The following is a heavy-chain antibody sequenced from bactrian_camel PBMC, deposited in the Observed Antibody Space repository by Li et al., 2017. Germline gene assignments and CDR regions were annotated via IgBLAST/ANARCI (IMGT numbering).Heavy chain of an antibody. CDR3: ATCGRDPETYWRGGYWHTAPVAYEYNY. CDR2: IYTGGGST. CDR1: GFTFSIRA. Sequence: DVQLVESGGGLVQPGGSLRLSCEASGFTFSIRAMGWVRQSPGKGLEWVSSIYTGGGSTYYADSVKGRFTISRDNAKNMVSLEMKSLKSEDTALYYCATCGRDPETYWRGGYWHTAPVAYEYNYWGQGTQVTVS. D-gene: IGHD2*01. V-gene: IGHV3S40*01. J-gene: IGHJ4*01.